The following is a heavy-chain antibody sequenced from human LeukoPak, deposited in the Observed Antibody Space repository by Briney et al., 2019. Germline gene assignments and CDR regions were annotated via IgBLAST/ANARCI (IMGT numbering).Heavy chain of an antibody. Sequence: GGSLRLSCAASGFTFSSYAMSWVRLAPGKGLEWVSAISGSGGSTYYADSVKGRFTISRGNSKNTLYLQMNSLRAEDTAVYYCAKVHGYYYDSSGYYTADYYYMDVWGKGTTVTVSS. D-gene: IGHD3-22*01. CDR2: ISGSGGST. J-gene: IGHJ6*03. CDR1: GFTFSSYA. V-gene: IGHV3-23*01. CDR3: AKVHGYYYDSSGYYTADYYYMDV.